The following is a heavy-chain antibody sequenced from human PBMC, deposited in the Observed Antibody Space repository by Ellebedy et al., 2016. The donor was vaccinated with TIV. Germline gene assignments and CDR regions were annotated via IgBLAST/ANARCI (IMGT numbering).Heavy chain of an antibody. J-gene: IGHJ5*02. CDR1: GFTFSSYS. CDR3: ARLNGDWFDP. V-gene: IGHV3-21*01. Sequence: PGGSLRLSCAASGFTFSSYSMNWVRQAPGKGLEWVSCISSSGTYIYYADSLKGRFTISRDRAKNSLYLQMNSLRDEDTAVYYCARLNGDWFDPWGQGTLVTVSS. D-gene: IGHD2-8*01. CDR2: ISSSGTYI.